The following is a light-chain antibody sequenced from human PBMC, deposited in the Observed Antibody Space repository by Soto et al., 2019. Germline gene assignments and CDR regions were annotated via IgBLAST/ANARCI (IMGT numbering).Light chain of an antibody. V-gene: IGKV3-15*01. CDR3: QHYDNLPGK. Sequence: VMTTSRSTVPGAPKGRATLCCRDSQSISDTLAWYQQKPGQAPRLLLHGASTRATGFPARFSCSGSGTHFTLTSSIRHSDDFAFCYLQHYDNLPGKFGQGTKVDIK. CDR2: GAS. CDR1: QSISDT. J-gene: IGKJ1*01.